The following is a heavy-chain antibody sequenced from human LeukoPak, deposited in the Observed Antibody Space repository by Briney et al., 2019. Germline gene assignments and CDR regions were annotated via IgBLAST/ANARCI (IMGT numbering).Heavy chain of an antibody. D-gene: IGHD2-2*01. CDR3: ARWYCDSLSCYYDY. J-gene: IGHJ4*02. Sequence: GGSLRLSCAAAGVTVGSNYMSWVRQVPGRGLEWVSMMYSDGTIHYLDPVKGRFTISRDNSKNTLYLQMNSLRVEDTAVYYCARWYCDSLSCYYDYWGQGTLVTVSS. CDR1: GVTVGSNY. CDR2: MYSDGTI. V-gene: IGHV3-53*01.